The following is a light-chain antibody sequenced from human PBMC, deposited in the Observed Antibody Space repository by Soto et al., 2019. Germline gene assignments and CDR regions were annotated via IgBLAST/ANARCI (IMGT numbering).Light chain of an antibody. CDR1: SSDVGGYNS. CDR3: SSYRSSTTSYV. Sequence: QSALSQPASLSGSPGQSITISCTGTSSDVGGYNSVSWYQQHPGKAPRLMVYDVSNRPSGVSNRFSGSKSGNTASLTISGLQAEDGADYYCSSYRSSTTSYVFGTGTKLTVL. CDR2: DVS. J-gene: IGLJ1*01. V-gene: IGLV2-14*01.